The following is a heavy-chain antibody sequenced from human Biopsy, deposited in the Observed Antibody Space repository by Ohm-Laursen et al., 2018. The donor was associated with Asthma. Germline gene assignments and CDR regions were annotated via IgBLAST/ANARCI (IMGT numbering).Heavy chain of an antibody. J-gene: IGHJ3*02. CDR1: GFVFSQSG. CDR2: ISSDGHNK. D-gene: IGHD4-23*01. V-gene: IGHV3-30*03. CDR3: ARESGQDSGGTGAFDR. Sequence: SLSLSCAASGFVFSQSGMHWVRQAPGKGLEWVALISSDGHNKYYKDSVKGRFTISRDNSKPRLYLEINSLRVEDSAVYYCARESGQDSGGTGAFDRWGQGIMVAVSS.